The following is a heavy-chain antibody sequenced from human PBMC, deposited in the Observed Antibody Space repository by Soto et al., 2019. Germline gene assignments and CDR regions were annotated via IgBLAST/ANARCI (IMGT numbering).Heavy chain of an antibody. Sequence: QVQLQESGPGLVKPSETLSLTCTVSGASVSRYYVAWIRQSPGKGLEWIGFLYSSGSTNYNSSLKSRVPISVDTSKTQFSLRLSSVTAADTAVYYCARRVSAYYDFWGQGTRVTVSS. D-gene: IGHD2-8*01. CDR1: GASVSRYY. CDR3: ARRVSAYYDF. J-gene: IGHJ4*02. CDR2: LYSSGST. V-gene: IGHV4-59*02.